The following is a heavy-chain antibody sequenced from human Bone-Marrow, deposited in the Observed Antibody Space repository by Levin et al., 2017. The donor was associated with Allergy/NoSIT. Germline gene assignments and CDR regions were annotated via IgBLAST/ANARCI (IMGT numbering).Heavy chain of an antibody. V-gene: IGHV3-15*01. CDR1: GFTFGNAW. CDR2: IKGKTDGGTT. CDR3: TTRSH. Sequence: GESLKTSCVASGFTFGNAWMNWVRQAPGKGLQWVGRIKGKTDGGTTDYAAPVKGRFTISRDDSKKTLYLQMNSLKTEDTAIYYCTTRSHWGQGTLVTVFS. J-gene: IGHJ4*02.